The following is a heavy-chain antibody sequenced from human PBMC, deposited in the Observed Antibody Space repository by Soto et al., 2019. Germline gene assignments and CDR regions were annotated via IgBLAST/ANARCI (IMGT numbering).Heavy chain of an antibody. D-gene: IGHD2-15*01. CDR2: IYYSGST. V-gene: IGHV4-31*03. J-gene: IGHJ5*02. Sequence: SETLSLTCTVSGGSISSGGYYWSWIRQHPGKGLEWIGYIYYSGSTYYNPSLKSRVTISVDTSKNQFSLKLSSVTAADTAVYYCAILIHYCSGGSCYLRGSWFDPWGQGTLVTVSS. CDR3: AILIHYCSGGSCYLRGSWFDP. CDR1: GGSISSGGYY.